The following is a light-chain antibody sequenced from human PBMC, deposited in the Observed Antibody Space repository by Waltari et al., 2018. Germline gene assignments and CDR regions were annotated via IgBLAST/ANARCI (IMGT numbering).Light chain of an antibody. CDR3: LLSFSGADVV. CDR1: TGAVTSGHF. V-gene: IGLV7-46*01. CDR2: DAS. J-gene: IGLJ2*01. Sequence: QAVVTQEPSLTVSPGGTVTLTCGSNTGAVTSGHFPYWFQQKPGQAPVTLIYDASNRHSWTPARFSGSLLGGKAALTLSGAQPEDEADYYCLLSFSGADVVFGSGTKLTVL.